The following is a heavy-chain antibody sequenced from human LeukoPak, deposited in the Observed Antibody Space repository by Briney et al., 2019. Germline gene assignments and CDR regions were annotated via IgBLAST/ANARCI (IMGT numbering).Heavy chain of an antibody. V-gene: IGHV4-59*01. CDR1: GGSISPYY. CDR3: ARDTSGWSDAYAWHFDL. Sequence: SETLSLTCTVSGGSISPYYWSWIRQPPGKGLEWIGYIYYSGTTSYNPSLKSRVTISLDTSKNQFSLKLTSVTAADTAFYYCARDTSGWSDAYAWHFDLWSRGTLVTVSS. CDR2: IYYSGTT. J-gene: IGHJ2*01. D-gene: IGHD6-19*01.